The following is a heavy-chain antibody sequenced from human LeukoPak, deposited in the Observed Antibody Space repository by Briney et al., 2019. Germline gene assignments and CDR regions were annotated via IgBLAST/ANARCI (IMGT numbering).Heavy chain of an antibody. CDR1: GYTFTGYY. J-gene: IGHJ5*02. D-gene: IGHD1-26*01. CDR2: INPNSGGT. Sequence: ASVKVSCKASGYTFTGYYMHWVRQAPGQGLEWMGWINPNSGGTNYAQKFQGRVTMTRDTSISTAYMELSRLRSDDTAVYYCARDWSIVGATWFDPWGQGTLVTVSS. CDR3: ARDWSIVGATWFDP. V-gene: IGHV1-2*02.